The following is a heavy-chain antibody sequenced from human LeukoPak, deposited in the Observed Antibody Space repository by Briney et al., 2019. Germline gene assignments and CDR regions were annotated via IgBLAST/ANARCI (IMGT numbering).Heavy chain of an antibody. D-gene: IGHD1-14*01. Sequence: GGSLRLSCAASGFTFSIYAMSWVRQAPGKGLEWVSAISGSGGSTYYADSVKGRFTISRDNSKHSLYLKMHSLRAEDTDVYYCAKTLPGSDAFDIWGQGTMVTVSS. J-gene: IGHJ3*02. CDR3: AKTLPGSDAFDI. CDR2: ISGSGGST. V-gene: IGHV3-23*01. CDR1: GFTFSIYA.